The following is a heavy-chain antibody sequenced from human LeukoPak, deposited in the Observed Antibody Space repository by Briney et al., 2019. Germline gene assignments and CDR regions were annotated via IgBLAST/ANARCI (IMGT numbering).Heavy chain of an antibody. V-gene: IGHV4-59*11. Sequence: PSETLSLTCTVSGASITNHYWSWIRQPPGKGLEWVGYVYYTGSTSYNPSLKSRVAISVDTSQNQFSLRLSSVTAADTAVCFCARDRQKQSSSSTRDYYYYMDCWGTGTTVTVSS. D-gene: IGHD6-6*01. CDR2: VYYTGST. CDR1: GASITNHY. CDR3: ARDRQKQSSSSTRDYYYYMDC. J-gene: IGHJ6*03.